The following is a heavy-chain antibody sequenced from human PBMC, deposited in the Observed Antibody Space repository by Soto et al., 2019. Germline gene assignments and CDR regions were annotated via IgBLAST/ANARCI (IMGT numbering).Heavy chain of an antibody. D-gene: IGHD6-13*01. CDR2: IYWDDDK. J-gene: IGHJ4*02. CDR1: GFSLTISRVS. V-gene: IGHV2-5*02. Sequence: SGPTLVNPTQTLTLTCTFSGFSLTISRVSVCWIRQHPGKDLKWPELIYWDDDKRYSHSLNSMITITKDTPKNQVVLTITKMKPVDTAAYFFVHRAQQQLVRLYYLGYWGKGTLVTVSS. CDR3: VHRAQQQLVRLYYLGY.